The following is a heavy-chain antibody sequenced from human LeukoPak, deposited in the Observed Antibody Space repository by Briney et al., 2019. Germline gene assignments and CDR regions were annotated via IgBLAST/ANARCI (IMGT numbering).Heavy chain of an antibody. V-gene: IGHV3-23*01. CDR1: GFTFSSYA. Sequence: GGSLRLSCAASGFTFSSYAMTWVRQAPGKGLEWVSGTSGGGDTTHYADSVKGRFTISRDNSKNMVCLQMDSLRAEDTAVYYCATQWSVGGPTWNYMDVWGKGTTVTVSS. J-gene: IGHJ6*03. D-gene: IGHD2-15*01. CDR3: ATQWSVGGPTWNYMDV. CDR2: TSGGGDTT.